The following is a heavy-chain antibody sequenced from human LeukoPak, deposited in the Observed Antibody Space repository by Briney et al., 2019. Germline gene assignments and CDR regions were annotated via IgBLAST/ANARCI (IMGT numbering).Heavy chain of an antibody. CDR1: GFTFSSYS. CDR3: ARTRGYCSGGSCADFDY. D-gene: IGHD2-15*01. V-gene: IGHV3-21*01. J-gene: IGHJ4*02. CDR2: ISSSSSYI. Sequence: PGGSLRLSCAVSGFTFSSYSMNWVRQAPGKGLEWVSSISSSSSYIYYADSVKGRFTISRDNAKNSLYLQMNSLRAEDTAVYYCARTRGYCSGGSCADFDYWGQGTLVTVSS.